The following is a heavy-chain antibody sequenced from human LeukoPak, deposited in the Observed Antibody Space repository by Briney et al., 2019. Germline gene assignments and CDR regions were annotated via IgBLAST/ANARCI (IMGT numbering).Heavy chain of an antibody. D-gene: IGHD6-13*01. CDR3: ARGLQQQLGWFDP. Sequence: GGSLRLSCAASGFTVSNNYMSWVRQAPGKGLEWVSIIYSGGSTYYADSVRGRFSISRNNSRNTLYLQMNSLRADDTAVYYCARGLQQQLGWFDPWGQGTLVTVSS. J-gene: IGHJ5*02. CDR2: IYSGGST. V-gene: IGHV3-53*01. CDR1: GFTVSNNY.